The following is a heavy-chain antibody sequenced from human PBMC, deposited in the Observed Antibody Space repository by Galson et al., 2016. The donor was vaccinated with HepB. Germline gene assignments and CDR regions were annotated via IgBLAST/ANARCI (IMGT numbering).Heavy chain of an antibody. CDR3: ARDSDYGEFWRFYC. CDR2: IYSGGTT. Sequence: SLRLSCAASGFLVTANYMTWVRQAPGKGLDWVSVIYSGGTTYYADSVKGRFSISRDHSKNTLYLQMNNLRAEDTAVYYCARDSDYGEFWRFYCWGQGALVTVSS. J-gene: IGHJ4*02. D-gene: IGHD4/OR15-4a*01. CDR1: GFLVTANY. V-gene: IGHV3-66*01.